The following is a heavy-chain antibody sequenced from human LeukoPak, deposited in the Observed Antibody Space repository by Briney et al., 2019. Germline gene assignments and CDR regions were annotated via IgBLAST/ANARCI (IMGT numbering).Heavy chain of an antibody. J-gene: IGHJ4*02. CDR1: GGSLSTHH. D-gene: IGHD6-13*01. V-gene: IGHV4-59*11. CDR2: ISDSGST. Sequence: SETLSLTCVVSGGSLSTHHWSWIRQSPGRGLEWIGYISDSGSTNYNPSLKSRVTISVDTSKNQFSLKLSSVTAADTAVYYCARGLGSSWSRDYWGQGTLVTVSS. CDR3: ARGLGSSWSRDY.